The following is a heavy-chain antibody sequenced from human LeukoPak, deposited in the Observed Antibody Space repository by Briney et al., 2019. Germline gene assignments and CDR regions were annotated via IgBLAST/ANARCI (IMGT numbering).Heavy chain of an antibody. CDR2: IIPIFGTA. V-gene: IGHV1-69*01. Sequence: GASVKVSCKASGGTFISYAISWVRQAPGQGLEWMGGIIPIFGTANYAQKFQGRVTITADESTSTAYMELSSLRSEDTAVYYCVGGVGSSSNHNFDYWGQGTLVTVSS. D-gene: IGHD6-6*01. CDR1: GGTFISYA. CDR3: VGGVGSSSNHNFDY. J-gene: IGHJ4*02.